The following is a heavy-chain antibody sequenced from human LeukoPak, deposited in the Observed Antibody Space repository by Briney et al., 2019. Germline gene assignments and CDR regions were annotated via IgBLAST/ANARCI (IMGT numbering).Heavy chain of an antibody. D-gene: IGHD3-10*01. J-gene: IGHJ5*02. Sequence: SETLSLTCTVSGYSISSGYYWGWIRQPPGKGLEWIGSIYHSGSTYYNPSLKSRVTISVDTSKNQFSLKLSSVTAADTAVYYCARDGAGGSGSYSNWFDPWGQGTLVTVSS. CDR1: GYSISSGYY. CDR2: IYHSGST. V-gene: IGHV4-38-2*02. CDR3: ARDGAGGSGSYSNWFDP.